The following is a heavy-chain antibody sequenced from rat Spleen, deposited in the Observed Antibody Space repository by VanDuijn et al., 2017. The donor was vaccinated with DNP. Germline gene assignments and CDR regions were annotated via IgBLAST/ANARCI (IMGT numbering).Heavy chain of an antibody. CDR3: ARGTPFFDY. CDR1: GFSLTSYH. V-gene: IGHV2-27*01. D-gene: IGHD3-1*01. J-gene: IGHJ2*01. CDR2: IKNGGST. Sequence: QVQLKESGPGLVQPSQTLSLTCTVSGFSLTSYHVHWVRQPPGKGLEWMGRIKNGGSTDYNSAHKSRLSISRDTPKSQVFLKMNSLQTEDTAMYFCARGTPFFDYWGQGVMVTVSS.